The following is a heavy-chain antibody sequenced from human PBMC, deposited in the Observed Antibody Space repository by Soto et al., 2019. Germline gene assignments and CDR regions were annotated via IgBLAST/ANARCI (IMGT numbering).Heavy chain of an antibody. V-gene: IGHV4-59*01. CDR2: IYYSGST. Sequence: ASETLSLTCTVSGVSISNYYWIWLRQPPGKGLEWIGYIYYSGSTNYNPSLKSRVTISVDTSRNQFSLKLSSVTAADTAVYYCARVAEWLRGIDYWGQGTLVTVS. D-gene: IGHD5-12*01. CDR1: GVSISNYY. J-gene: IGHJ4*02. CDR3: ARVAEWLRGIDY.